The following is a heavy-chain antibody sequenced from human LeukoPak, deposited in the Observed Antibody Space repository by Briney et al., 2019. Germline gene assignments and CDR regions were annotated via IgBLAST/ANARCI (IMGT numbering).Heavy chain of an antibody. V-gene: IGHV3-30*02. J-gene: IGHJ4*02. CDR2: IRYDGSNK. CDR1: GFTFSSYG. D-gene: IGHD3-22*01. CDR3: AKDRRSGYYYGVDY. Sequence: GGSLRLSCAASGFTFSSYGMHWVRQAPGKGLEGVAFIRYDGSNKYYADSVKGRFTISRDNSKNTLYLQMNSLRAEDTAVYYCAKDRRSGYYYGVDYWGQGTLVTVSS.